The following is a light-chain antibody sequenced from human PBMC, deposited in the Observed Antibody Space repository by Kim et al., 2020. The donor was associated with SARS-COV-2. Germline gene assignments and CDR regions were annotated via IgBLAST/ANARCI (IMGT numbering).Light chain of an antibody. V-gene: IGLV2-14*03. Sequence: GQSITISCTGTSSDVGGYNYASWYQQHPGKAPNLMIYDVSHRPSGVSNRFSGSKSGDTASLTISGLQAEDEADYYCSSYTSSSTRVFGGGTQLTVL. CDR1: SSDVGGYNY. J-gene: IGLJ3*02. CDR3: SSYTSSSTRV. CDR2: DVS.